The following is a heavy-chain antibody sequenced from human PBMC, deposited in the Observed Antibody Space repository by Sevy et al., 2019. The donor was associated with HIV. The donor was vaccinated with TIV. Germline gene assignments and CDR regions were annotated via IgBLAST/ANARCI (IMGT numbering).Heavy chain of an antibody. CDR1: GFTFSTYA. CDR3: SRRLDFGRVIPTGVMDV. V-gene: IGHV3-23*01. Sequence: GGSLRLSCAASGFTFSTYAMSWVRQTPGKGLQWVSVISDSGGSTYYADSVKGRFTISRDNSKNTMYLQMNSLRAEDTAVYYCSRRLDFGRVIPTGVMDVLGQGTAVTVSS. D-gene: IGHD3-3*01. J-gene: IGHJ6*02. CDR2: ISDSGGST.